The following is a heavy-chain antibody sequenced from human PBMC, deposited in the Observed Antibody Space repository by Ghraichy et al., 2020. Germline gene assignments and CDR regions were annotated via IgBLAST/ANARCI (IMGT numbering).Heavy chain of an antibody. D-gene: IGHD3-3*01. CDR1: GGSISSSNW. CDR2: IYHSGST. J-gene: IGHJ4*02. V-gene: IGHV4-4*02. CDR3: ARRAFWSPSEFDY. Sequence: GSLRLSCAVSGGSISSSNWWSWVRQPPGKGLEWIGEIYHSGSTNYNPSLKSRVTISVDKSKNQFSLKLSSVTAADTAVYYCARRAFWSPSEFDYWGQGTLVTVSS.